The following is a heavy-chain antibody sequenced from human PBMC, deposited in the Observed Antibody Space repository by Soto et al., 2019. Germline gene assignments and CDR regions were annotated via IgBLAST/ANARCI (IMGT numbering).Heavy chain of an antibody. Sequence: EVQLLESGGGLVQPGGSLRLSCAASGFTFSIYPMSWVRQTPEKGLEWVSTIGTTGGDTYYADSVRGRSTISRDDSKNTLYLQMSSLRAEESAVYYCAKSRVDRGRGYFDLWGRGTLVTVSS. CDR3: AKSRVDRGRGYFDL. V-gene: IGHV3-23*01. J-gene: IGHJ2*01. D-gene: IGHD2-15*01. CDR1: GFTFSIYP. CDR2: IGTTGGDT.